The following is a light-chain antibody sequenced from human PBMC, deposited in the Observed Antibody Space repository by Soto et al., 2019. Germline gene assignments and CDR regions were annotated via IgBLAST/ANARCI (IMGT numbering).Light chain of an antibody. J-gene: IGLJ1*01. CDR2: EVN. CDR1: SSDIGVYDY. V-gene: IGLV2-14*01. CDR3: SSYTTGSTYV. Sequence: QSVLTQSASVSGSPGQSITISRTGTSSDIGVYDYVSWYQQYPGKAPKFLISEVNNRPSGVSNRFSGSKSGNTASLTISGLQAEDEADYYCSSYTTGSTYVFGTGTKVTVL.